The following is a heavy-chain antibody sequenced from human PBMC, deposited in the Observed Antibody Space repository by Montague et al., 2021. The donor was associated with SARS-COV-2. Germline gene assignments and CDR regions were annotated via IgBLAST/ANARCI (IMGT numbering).Heavy chain of an antibody. J-gene: IGHJ6*02. D-gene: IGHD4-17*01. CDR2: IYGSGST. CDR1: GGSIRSGSYY. Sequence: TLSLTCTVSGGSIRSGSYYWSWIRQPAGKGLEWIGRIYGSGSTXYNPSLKSRVTMSVDTSKNQFSLKVSSVTAADTAVYYCARDYGDYSYYDGLDVWGQGTTVTVSS. CDR3: ARDYGDYSYYDGLDV. V-gene: IGHV4-61*02.